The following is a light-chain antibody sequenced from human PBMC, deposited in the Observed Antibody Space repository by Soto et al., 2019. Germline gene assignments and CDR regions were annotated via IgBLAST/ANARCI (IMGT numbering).Light chain of an antibody. CDR1: SSDVGAYNS. V-gene: IGLV2-11*01. J-gene: IGLJ1*01. Sequence: QSVLTQPPSVSGSPAQSVTISCTGTSSDVGAYNSVSWYQQHPGKAPKLIIYDVSKRPSGVPYRFSASKSGNTASLTISGLLAEDEADYYCCSNADSSTYVFGTGTKVT. CDR3: CSNADSSTYV. CDR2: DVS.